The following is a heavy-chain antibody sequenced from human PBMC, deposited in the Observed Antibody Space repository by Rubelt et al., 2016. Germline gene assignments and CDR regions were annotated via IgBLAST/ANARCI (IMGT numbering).Heavy chain of an antibody. CDR3: GRGNSWYPL. D-gene: IGHD6-13*01. CDR1: GYNFTTYW. V-gene: IGHV5-10-1*03. CDR2: IDPSDSYI. J-gene: IGHJ4*02. Sequence: EVQLVQSGAEVKKPGESLRISCKGSGYNFTTYWISWVRQTPGKGLEWMGRIDPSDSYINYSPSFQGHFTISAAKSISTAYLQGGSLKASDTAMYYCGRGNSWYPLWGQGTLVTVSS.